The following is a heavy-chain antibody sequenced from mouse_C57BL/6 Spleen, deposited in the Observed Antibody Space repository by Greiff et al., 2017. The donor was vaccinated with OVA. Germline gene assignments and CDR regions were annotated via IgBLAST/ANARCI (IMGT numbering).Heavy chain of an antibody. CDR1: GYAFTNYL. Sequence: LQESGAELVRPGTSVKVSCKASGYAFTNYLIEWVKQRPGQGLEWIGVINPGSGGTNYNEKFKGKATLTADKSSSTAYMQLSSLTSEDSAVYFCARRYYGSSGFDYWGQGTTLTVSS. CDR3: ARRYYGSSGFDY. CDR2: INPGSGGT. D-gene: IGHD1-1*01. V-gene: IGHV1-54*01. J-gene: IGHJ2*01.